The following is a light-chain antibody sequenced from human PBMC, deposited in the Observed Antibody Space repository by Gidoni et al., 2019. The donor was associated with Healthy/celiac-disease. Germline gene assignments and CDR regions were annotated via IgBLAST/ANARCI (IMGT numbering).Light chain of an antibody. V-gene: IGKV3-20*01. J-gene: IGKJ5*01. CDR1: QSVSSSY. CDR2: GAS. Sequence: EIVLTPSPGTLSLSPGERATLSCRASQSVSSSYLAWYQQKPGQAPRLLIYGASSRATGIPDRCSGSGSGTDFTLTISRLEPEDFAVYYCQQYGSSYITFGQGTRLEIK. CDR3: QQYGSSYIT.